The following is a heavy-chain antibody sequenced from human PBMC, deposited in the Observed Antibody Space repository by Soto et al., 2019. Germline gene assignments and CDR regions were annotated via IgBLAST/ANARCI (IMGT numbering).Heavy chain of an antibody. CDR1: GFTFSSYA. CDR2: ISGSGGST. D-gene: IGHD2-21*02. J-gene: IGHJ4*02. Sequence: EVQLLESGGGLVQPGGSLRLSCAASGFTFSSYAMSWVRQAPGKGLEWVSAISGSGGSTYYADSVNGRFTISRDNSKNTLYLQINSLRAEDTAVYYCAKGYCGGDCPEISLDWGQGTLVTVSS. V-gene: IGHV3-23*01. CDR3: AKGYCGGDCPEISLD.